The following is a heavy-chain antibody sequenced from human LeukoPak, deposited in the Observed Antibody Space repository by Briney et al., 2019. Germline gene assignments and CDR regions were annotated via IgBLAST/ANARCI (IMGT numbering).Heavy chain of an antibody. Sequence: GGSLRLSCAASGFTFSNYAMTWVRQAPGKGLEWVSYISSSSSAIYYADSVKGRFTISRDNAKNSLYLQMNSLRAEDTAVYYCARDREGPSARWFDPWGQGTLVTVSS. CDR2: ISSSSSAI. CDR3: ARDREGPSARWFDP. CDR1: GFTFSNYA. J-gene: IGHJ5*02. V-gene: IGHV3-48*01.